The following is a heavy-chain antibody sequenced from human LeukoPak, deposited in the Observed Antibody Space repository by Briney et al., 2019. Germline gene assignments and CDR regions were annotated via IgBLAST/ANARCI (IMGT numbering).Heavy chain of an antibody. CDR2: INHSGST. CDR3: ARDSGTTGEVKFDP. CDR1: GGSFSGYY. V-gene: IGHV4-34*01. Sequence: SETLSLTCAVYGGSFSGYYWSWIRQPPGKGLEWIGEINHSGSTNYNPSLKSRVTISVDASKNQFSLKLSSVTAADTAVYYCARDSGTTGEVKFDPWGQGTLVTVSS. J-gene: IGHJ5*02. D-gene: IGHD3-10*01.